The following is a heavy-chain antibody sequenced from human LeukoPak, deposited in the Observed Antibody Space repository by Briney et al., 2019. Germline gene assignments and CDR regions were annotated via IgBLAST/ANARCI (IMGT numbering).Heavy chain of an antibody. Sequence: SETLSLTCTVSGGSINTYYWSWIRQAPGKGLEWIGYIYYGGNSNPNPSLKSRVAMSLDTSKNQFSLKLSSVTAADTAVYYCARNGRGYSFDYWGQGTLVSVSS. J-gene: IGHJ4*02. D-gene: IGHD2-8*01. V-gene: IGHV4-59*01. CDR2: IYYGGNS. CDR3: ARNGRGYSFDY. CDR1: GGSINTYY.